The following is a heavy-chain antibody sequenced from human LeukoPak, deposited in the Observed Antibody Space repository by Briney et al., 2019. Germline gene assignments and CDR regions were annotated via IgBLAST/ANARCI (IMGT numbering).Heavy chain of an antibody. CDR1: GGTFSSYA. Sequence: VASVTVSCKASGGTFSSYAISWVRQAPGQGLEWMGGIIPIFGTANYAQKFQGRVTITADESTSTAYMELSSLRSEDTAVYYCARASKQYCSSTGCYILQSYYYGMDVWGQGTTVTVSS. CDR2: IIPIFGTA. CDR3: ARASKQYCSSTGCYILQSYYYGMDV. J-gene: IGHJ6*02. V-gene: IGHV1-69*13. D-gene: IGHD2-2*02.